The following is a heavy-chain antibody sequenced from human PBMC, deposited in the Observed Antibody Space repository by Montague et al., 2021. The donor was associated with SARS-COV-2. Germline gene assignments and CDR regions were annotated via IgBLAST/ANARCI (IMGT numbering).Heavy chain of an antibody. CDR1: GDSVSSNIAT. CDR3: ARIPVCSKYYFDF. V-gene: IGHV6-1*01. CDR2: TYYRSKWYN. D-gene: IGHD2-2*01. Sequence: SAISGDSVSSNIATWNWIRQFPSRGLEWLGRTYYRSKWYNDYAESVKSRITIAPDTSKHQFSLHLNSVTPEDTAVYYCARIPVCSKYYFDFWGQGTLVTVSS. J-gene: IGHJ4*02.